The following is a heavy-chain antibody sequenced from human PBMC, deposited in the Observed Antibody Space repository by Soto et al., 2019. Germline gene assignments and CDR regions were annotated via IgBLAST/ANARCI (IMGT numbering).Heavy chain of an antibody. V-gene: IGHV1-46*01. Sequence: QVQLVQSGAEVKKPGASVKVSCKASGYTFTSYYMHWVRQAPGQGLEWMGIINPSGGSTSYEPKSPGRVTITMDTSTSTVYIELCSLRSEDTAVYYCARGGNPNDDGDYDYLDYWGQGTLVTVSS. J-gene: IGHJ4*02. D-gene: IGHD4-17*01. CDR2: INPSGGST. CDR3: ARGGNPNDDGDYDYLDY. CDR1: GYTFTSYY.